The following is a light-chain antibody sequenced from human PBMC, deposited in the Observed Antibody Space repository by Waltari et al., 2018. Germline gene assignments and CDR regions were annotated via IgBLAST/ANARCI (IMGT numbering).Light chain of an antibody. CDR3: QQYNNWPRGT. Sequence: EIVMTQSPATLSVSPGERATLSCRASPSVSSNLAWYQQKPGQAPRLLIYGASTRATGIPARFSGRGSGTEFTLTISSLQSEDFAVYYCQQYNNWPRGTFGQGTRLEIK. J-gene: IGKJ5*01. CDR1: PSVSSN. CDR2: GAS. V-gene: IGKV3-15*01.